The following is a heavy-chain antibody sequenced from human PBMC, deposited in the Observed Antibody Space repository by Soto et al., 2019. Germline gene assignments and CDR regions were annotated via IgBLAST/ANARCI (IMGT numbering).Heavy chain of an antibody. CDR2: IYPGDSDT. Sequence: EVQLVQSGAEVKKPGESLKISCKGSGYSFTSYWIGWVRQMPGKGLEWMGIIYPGDSDTRYSPSFQGQVTISADKSISTAYLQWSSLKASDTAMYYCATSDYGSGSWGRWWGEPAPNKKLHYYYGMDVWGQGTTVTVSS. J-gene: IGHJ6*02. CDR3: ATSDYGSGSWGRWWGEPAPNKKLHYYYGMDV. CDR1: GYSFTSYW. V-gene: IGHV5-51*01. D-gene: IGHD3-10*01.